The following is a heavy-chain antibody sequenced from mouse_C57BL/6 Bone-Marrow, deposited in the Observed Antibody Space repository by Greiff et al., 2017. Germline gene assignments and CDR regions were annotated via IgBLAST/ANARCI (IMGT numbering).Heavy chain of an antibody. CDR3: TTWDYFLFDY. J-gene: IGHJ2*01. CDR2: IDPENGDT. V-gene: IGHV14-4*01. D-gene: IGHD1-1*01. CDR1: GFNIKDDY. Sequence: VQLQQSGAELVRPGASVKLSCTASGFNIKDDYMHWVKQRPEQGLEWIGWIDPENGDTEYASKFQGKATIPADTSSNTAYLQLSSLTSEDTAVYYCTTWDYFLFDYWGQGTTLTVSS.